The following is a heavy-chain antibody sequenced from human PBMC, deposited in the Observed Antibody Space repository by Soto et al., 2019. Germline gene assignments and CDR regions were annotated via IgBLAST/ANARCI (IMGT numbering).Heavy chain of an antibody. CDR1: GYAFTTYG. D-gene: IGHD1-1*01. V-gene: IGHV1-18*01. CDR3: ARTRYGDY. CDR2: ISAHNGNT. Sequence: QVHLVQSGAEVKKPGASVKVSCKGSGYAFTTYGITWVRQAPGQGLEWMGWISAHNGNTNYAQKLQGRVTVTRDTSPSPAYMALRTMRSDDPAMYSCARTRYGDYRGQGALVTVSS. J-gene: IGHJ4*02.